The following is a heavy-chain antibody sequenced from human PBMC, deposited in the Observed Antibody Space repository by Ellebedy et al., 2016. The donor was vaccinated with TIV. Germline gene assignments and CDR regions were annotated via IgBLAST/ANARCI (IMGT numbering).Heavy chain of an antibody. CDR1: GFTFSSYG. Sequence: GESLKISCAASGFTFSSYGMHWVRQAPGKGLEWVAVIWYDGSNKYYADSVKGRFTISRDNSKNTLYLQMNSLRAEDTAVYYCARDQGVVAAIVHWYFDLWGRGTLVTVSS. V-gene: IGHV3-33*01. J-gene: IGHJ2*01. D-gene: IGHD2-15*01. CDR2: IWYDGSNK. CDR3: ARDQGVVAAIVHWYFDL.